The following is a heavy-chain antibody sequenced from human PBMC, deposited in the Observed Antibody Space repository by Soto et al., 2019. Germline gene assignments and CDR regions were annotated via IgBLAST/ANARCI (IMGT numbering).Heavy chain of an antibody. CDR3: VTSLNYDFWRDGGRHYYFDY. V-gene: IGHV4-4*02. J-gene: IGHJ4*02. CDR1: GGSISSSYW. Sequence: QVQLQESGPGLVTPSGTLSLTCAVSGGSISSSYWWNWVRQPPGKGLEWIGKIYHSGSTNYNPSLKNRVTRPLDKSNNQFSLRLSSVTAADTAVYFCVTSLNYDFWRDGGRHYYFDYWGQGTLVTVSS. D-gene: IGHD3-3*01. CDR2: IYHSGST.